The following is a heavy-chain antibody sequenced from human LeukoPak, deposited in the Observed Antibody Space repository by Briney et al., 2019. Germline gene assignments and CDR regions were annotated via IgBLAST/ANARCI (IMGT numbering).Heavy chain of an antibody. Sequence: SETLSLTCTVSGGSISSSSYYWGWIRQPPGKGLEWIGSIYYSGSTYYNPSLKSRVTISVDTSKNQFSLKLSSVTAADTAVYYCARGFRRSGWAVITNRLDYWGQGTLVTVSS. J-gene: IGHJ4*02. D-gene: IGHD3-22*01. CDR1: GGSISSSSYY. CDR2: IYYSGST. CDR3: ARGFRRSGWAVITNRLDY. V-gene: IGHV4-39*01.